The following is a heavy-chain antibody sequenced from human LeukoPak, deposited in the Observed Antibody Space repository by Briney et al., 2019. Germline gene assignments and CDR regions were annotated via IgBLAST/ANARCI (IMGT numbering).Heavy chain of an antibody. CDR2: IIPIFGTA. CDR3: ARDRYYGSGSYYNA. CDR1: GGTFSSYA. V-gene: IGHV1-69*13. Sequence: SVKVSCKASGGTFSSYAISWVRQAPGQGLEWMGGIIPIFGTANYAQKFQGRVTITADESTSTAYMELSSLRSEDTAVYYCARDRYYGSGSYYNAWGQGTLVTVSA. J-gene: IGHJ5*02. D-gene: IGHD3-10*01.